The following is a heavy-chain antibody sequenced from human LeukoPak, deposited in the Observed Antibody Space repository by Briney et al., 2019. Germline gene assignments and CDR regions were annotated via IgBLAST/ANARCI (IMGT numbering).Heavy chain of an antibody. CDR2: ISAYNGNT. CDR1: GYTFISYG. CDR3: ARDERGYSYAPLPTDY. V-gene: IGHV1-18*01. D-gene: IGHD5-18*01. Sequence: GASVKVSCKASGYTFISYGISWVRQAPGQGLEWMGWISAYNGNTNYAQKLQGRVTMTTDTSTSTAYMELRSLRSDDTAVYYCARDERGYSYAPLPTDYWGQGTLVTVSS. J-gene: IGHJ4*02.